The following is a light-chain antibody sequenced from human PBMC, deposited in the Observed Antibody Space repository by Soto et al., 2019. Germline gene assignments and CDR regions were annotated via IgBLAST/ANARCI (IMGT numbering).Light chain of an antibody. J-gene: IGKJ4*01. CDR1: QSVSSSY. CDR2: GAS. V-gene: IGKV3-20*01. Sequence: EIVLTQSPGTLSLSPGERATLSCRASQSVSSSYLVWYQQKPGQAPRLVIYGASSRATGIPDRFSGGGSGTDFTLTISSLQSEDSAVYYCHQYNNWPPVTFGGGTKVEIK. CDR3: HQYNNWPPVT.